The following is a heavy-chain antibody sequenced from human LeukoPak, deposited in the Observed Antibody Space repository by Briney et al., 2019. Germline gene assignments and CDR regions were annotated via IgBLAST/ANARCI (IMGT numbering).Heavy chain of an antibody. Sequence: GGSLRLSCAASGFTVSSNYMSWVRQAPGKGLEWVSVIYSGGSTYYADSVKGRFTISRDSAKNSLYLQMNSLRAEDTAVYYCARDRLLEDRDYHYYYYMDVWGIGTTVTVSS. J-gene: IGHJ6*03. CDR2: IYSGGST. V-gene: IGHV3-53*01. CDR1: GFTVSSNY. D-gene: IGHD1-1*01. CDR3: ARDRLLEDRDYHYYYYMDV.